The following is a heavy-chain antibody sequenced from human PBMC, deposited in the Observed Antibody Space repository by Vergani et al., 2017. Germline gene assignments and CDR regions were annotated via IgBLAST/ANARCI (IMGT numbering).Heavy chain of an antibody. D-gene: IGHD3-10*01. V-gene: IGHV4-39*07. CDR3: ARAYGSGSYPYYYYMDV. Sequence: QLQLQESGPGLVKPLETLSLTCTVSGGSITYGAFYWGWIRQSPGKGLEWIGSIYYSENKFYNPSLESRVTLSIDTTKNQFSLKLSSVTAADTAVYYCARAYGSGSYPYYYYMDVWGKGTTVTVSS. CDR2: IYYSENK. CDR1: GGSITYGAFY. J-gene: IGHJ6*03.